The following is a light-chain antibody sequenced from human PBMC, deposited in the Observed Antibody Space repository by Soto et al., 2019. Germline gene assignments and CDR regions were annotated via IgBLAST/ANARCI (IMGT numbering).Light chain of an antibody. J-gene: IGKJ5*01. CDR3: QQYNNRPIT. Sequence: EIVLTQSPGTLSLSPGERATLSCRASQSFNSIYLAWYQQKPGQAPRLLIYGASSRATGIPDRFSGSGSGTEFTLTISSLQSEDSAVYFCQQYNNRPITFGQGTRLEIK. CDR2: GAS. V-gene: IGKV3-20*01. CDR1: QSFNSIY.